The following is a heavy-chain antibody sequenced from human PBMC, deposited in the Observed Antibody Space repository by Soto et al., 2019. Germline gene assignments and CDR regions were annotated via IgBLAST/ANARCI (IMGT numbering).Heavy chain of an antibody. D-gene: IGHD7-27*01. J-gene: IGHJ4*02. V-gene: IGHV1-3*01. CDR1: GYTFTSYS. Sequence: ASVKVSCKASGYTFTSYSMHWVRQAPGQRLEWMGWINGDTGDTKYSQKFQDRVTITRDTSASTAYMELTSLRSEDTAVYYCARDTGDGTFDFWGQGTLVTVSS. CDR2: INGDTGDT. CDR3: ARDTGDGTFDF.